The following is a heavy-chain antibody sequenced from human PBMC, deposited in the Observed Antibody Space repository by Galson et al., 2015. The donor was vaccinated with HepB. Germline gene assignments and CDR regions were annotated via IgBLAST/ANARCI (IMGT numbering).Heavy chain of an antibody. CDR2: ISSSSSTI. Sequence: SLRLSCAASGFTFSSYSMNWVRQAPGKGLEWVSYISSSSSTIYYADSVKGRFTISRDNAKNSLYLQMNSLRAEDTAVYYCARDKGSDDFWSGYYGYYYYMDVWGKGTTVTVSS. CDR3: ARDKGSDDFWSGYYGYYYYMDV. J-gene: IGHJ6*03. D-gene: IGHD3-3*01. CDR1: GFTFSSYS. V-gene: IGHV3-48*01.